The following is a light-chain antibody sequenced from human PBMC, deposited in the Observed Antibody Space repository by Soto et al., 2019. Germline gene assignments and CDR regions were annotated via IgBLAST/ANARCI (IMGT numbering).Light chain of an antibody. Sequence: DIQMTQSPSSLSASVGDRVTITCRASQSISSYLNWYQQKPGKAPTLLIYAASSLQSGVPSRFSGSGSGTDFSLTITNLQPEDFATYYCQQSYNTPRAFGQGTKVDIK. CDR2: AAS. V-gene: IGKV1-39*01. CDR3: QQSYNTPRA. CDR1: QSISSY. J-gene: IGKJ1*01.